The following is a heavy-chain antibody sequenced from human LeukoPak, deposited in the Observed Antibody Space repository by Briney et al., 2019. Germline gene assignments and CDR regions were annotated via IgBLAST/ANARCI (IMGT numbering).Heavy chain of an antibody. Sequence: GASVKVSCKASGYTFTGYYMHWVRQAPGQGLGWMGWINPNSGGTNYAQKFQGRVTMTRDTSISTAYMELSSLRSEDTAVYYCATTSMVRGVIPDYYYYMDVWGKGTTVTISS. D-gene: IGHD3-10*01. J-gene: IGHJ6*03. CDR2: INPNSGGT. CDR1: GYTFTGYY. V-gene: IGHV1-2*02. CDR3: ATTSMVRGVIPDYYYYMDV.